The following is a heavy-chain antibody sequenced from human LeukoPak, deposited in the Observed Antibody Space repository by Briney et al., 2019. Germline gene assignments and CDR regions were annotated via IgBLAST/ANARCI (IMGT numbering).Heavy chain of an antibody. J-gene: IGHJ6*03. D-gene: IGHD3-22*01. CDR1: GFTVSNNY. Sequence: GGSLRLSCAVSGFTVSNNYMNWVRQAPGKGLEWVSVIYAGGSTYYADSVKGRFTISRDNSKNTLYLQMNSLRAEDTAVYYCARDVMRITMIHYMDVWGKGTTVTVSS. V-gene: IGHV3-66*01. CDR2: IYAGGST. CDR3: ARDVMRITMIHYMDV.